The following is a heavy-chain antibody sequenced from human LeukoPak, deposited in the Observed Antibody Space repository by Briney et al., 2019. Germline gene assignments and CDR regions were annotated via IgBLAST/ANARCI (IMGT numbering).Heavy chain of an antibody. J-gene: IGHJ4*02. CDR3: VWGYSGYDYDY. V-gene: IGHV4-39*03. Sequence: SETLSLTCTVSGGSISSSSYYWGWIRQPPGKGLEWIGSIYHSGSTYYNPSLKSRVTISVDTSKNQFSLKLSSVTAADTAVYYCVWGYSGYDYDYWGQGTLVTVSS. CDR2: IYHSGST. D-gene: IGHD5-12*01. CDR1: GGSISSSSYY.